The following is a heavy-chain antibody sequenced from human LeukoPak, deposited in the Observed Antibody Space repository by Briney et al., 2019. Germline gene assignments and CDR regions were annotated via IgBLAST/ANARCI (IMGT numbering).Heavy chain of an antibody. Sequence: SETLSLTCTVSGGSISRNAWSWIRQPPGKGLEWIGYIYYSGSTYYNPSLKSRVTISVDTSKNQFSLKLSSVTAADTAVYYCARLEWRVAYYGMDVWGQGTTVTVSS. CDR2: IYYSGST. V-gene: IGHV4-59*06. D-gene: IGHD5-12*01. CDR1: GGSISRNA. J-gene: IGHJ6*02. CDR3: ARLEWRVAYYGMDV.